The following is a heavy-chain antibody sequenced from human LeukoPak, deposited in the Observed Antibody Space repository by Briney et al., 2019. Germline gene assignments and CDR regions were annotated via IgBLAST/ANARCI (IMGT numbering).Heavy chain of an antibody. CDR2: ISWNSGSI. J-gene: IGHJ4*02. V-gene: IGHV3-9*01. CDR1: GFTFDDYA. D-gene: IGHD6-13*01. CDR3: ARGSSSWYTL. Sequence: PGGSLRLSCAASGFTFDDYAMHWVRQAPGKGLEWVSGISWNSGSIGYADSVKGRFTISRDNAKNSLYLQMNSLRAEDTAVYYCARGSSSWYTLWGQGTLVTVSS.